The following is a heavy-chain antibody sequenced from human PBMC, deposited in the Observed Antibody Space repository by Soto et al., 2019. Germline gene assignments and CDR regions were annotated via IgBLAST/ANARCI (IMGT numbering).Heavy chain of an antibody. J-gene: IGHJ3*02. CDR2: IYYSGST. CDR3: ARVSEDSSGYYYARDDAFDI. Sequence: SETLSLTCTVSGGSISSGGYYWSWIRQHPGKGLEWIGYIYYSGSTYYNPSLKSRVTISVDTSKNQFSLKLSSVTAADTAVYYCARVSEDSSGYYYARDDAFDIWGQGTMVTVSS. CDR1: GGSISSGGYY. D-gene: IGHD3-22*01. V-gene: IGHV4-31*03.